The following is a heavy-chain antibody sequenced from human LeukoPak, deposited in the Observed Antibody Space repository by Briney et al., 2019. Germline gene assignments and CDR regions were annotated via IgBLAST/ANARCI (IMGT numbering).Heavy chain of an antibody. CDR1: GDSVSSNSAT. CDR2: TYYRSKWNN. V-gene: IGHV6-1*01. D-gene: IGHD7-27*01. Sequence: SQTLSLTCAISGDSVSSNSATLNWIRQSPSRGLEWLGRTYYRSKWNNDYSASVKSRVTISPDTSKNQFSLQLSSLTPEDTAVYYCTRAPHHWGSDCWGQGTLVTVSS. CDR3: TRAPHHWGSDC. J-gene: IGHJ4*02.